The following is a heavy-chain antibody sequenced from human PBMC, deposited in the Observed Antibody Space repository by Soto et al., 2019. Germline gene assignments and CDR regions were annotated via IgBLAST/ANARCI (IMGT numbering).Heavy chain of an antibody. D-gene: IGHD1-1*01. V-gene: IGHV3-23*01. CDR3: VRDLYRSATMPCLDH. J-gene: IGHJ4*02. CDR1: GFTFINYA. Sequence: PGGSVRLSCEASGFTFINYAMSWVRQSPGKGLEWVSSISDTGGDSYYADSMDGRFTVSRDNSKNTLYLQINSLRVEDTAIYYCVRDLYRSATMPCLDHWGQGALVTVSS. CDR2: ISDTGGDS.